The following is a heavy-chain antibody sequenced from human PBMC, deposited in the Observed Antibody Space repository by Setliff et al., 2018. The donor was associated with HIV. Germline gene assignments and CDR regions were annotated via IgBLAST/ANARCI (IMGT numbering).Heavy chain of an antibody. J-gene: IGHJ5*02. CDR1: GGSISSHY. D-gene: IGHD3-22*01. CDR2: IYNSEMI. V-gene: IGHV4-59*08. CDR3: ASRIYYYDSNNFLREEGFDP. Sequence: SETLSLTCTVSGGSISSHYWSWIRQPPGKGLQWIGFIYNSEMINYNPSLKSRVSMSLDTSKNQFSLNLTSVTAADTAVYYCASRIYYYDSNNFLREEGFDPWGQGTLVTVSS.